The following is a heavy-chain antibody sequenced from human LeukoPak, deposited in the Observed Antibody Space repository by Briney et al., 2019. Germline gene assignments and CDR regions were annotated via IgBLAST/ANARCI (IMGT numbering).Heavy chain of an antibody. V-gene: IGHV3-20*04. CDR2: INWNGAWT. CDR1: GFKFDDYG. D-gene: IGHD3-22*01. Sequence: GGSLRLSCAASGFKFDDYGMSWVRQAPGKGLEWVCDINWNGAWTGYADSVKGRFTISRDNAKNSLYLQMNSRRAEDTALYYCAGYYYDSSRGFDLWGQGTLVTVSA. J-gene: IGHJ5*02. CDR3: AGYYYDSSRGFDL.